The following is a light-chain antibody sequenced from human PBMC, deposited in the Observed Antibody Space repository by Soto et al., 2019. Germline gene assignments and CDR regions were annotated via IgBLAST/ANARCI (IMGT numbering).Light chain of an antibody. CDR1: QGITNY. Sequence: DIPMTQSPSSLSASVGDRVTITCRASQGITNYLAWYQQKPGKVPKLLIFAASTLQSGVPSRFSGSGSGTDFTLTISSLQPEDVATYYCQKYNSAPWTFGQGTRVEI. V-gene: IGKV1-27*01. CDR3: QKYNSAPWT. J-gene: IGKJ1*01. CDR2: AAS.